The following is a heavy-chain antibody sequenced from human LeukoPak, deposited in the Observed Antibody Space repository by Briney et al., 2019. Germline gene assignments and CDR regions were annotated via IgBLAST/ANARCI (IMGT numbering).Heavy chain of an antibody. Sequence: AASVKVSCKASGYTFTSYDINWVRQAPGQGLEWMGWMNPNSGNTGYAQKFQGRVTMTRNTSISTAYMELRSLRSDDTAVYYCARDVGVLQDQADAFDIWGQGTMVTVSS. J-gene: IGHJ3*02. CDR3: ARDVGVLQDQADAFDI. D-gene: IGHD2-21*01. CDR1: GYTFTSYD. V-gene: IGHV1-8*01. CDR2: MNPNSGNT.